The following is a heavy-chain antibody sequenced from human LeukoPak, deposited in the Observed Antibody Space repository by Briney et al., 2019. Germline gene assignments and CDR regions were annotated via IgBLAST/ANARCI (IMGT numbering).Heavy chain of an antibody. Sequence: ASVKVSCKASGYTFTCYYIHWVRQAPGQGLEWMGRINRNGGGTSYAQKFQGRVTMTRDTSISTAYMELDRLTSDDTAVYYCARDYGPYPGCSWFDPWGQGTLVTVSS. V-gene: IGHV1-2*06. CDR2: INRNGGGT. D-gene: IGHD2-21*01. CDR1: GYTFTCYY. CDR3: ARDYGPYPGCSWFDP. J-gene: IGHJ5*02.